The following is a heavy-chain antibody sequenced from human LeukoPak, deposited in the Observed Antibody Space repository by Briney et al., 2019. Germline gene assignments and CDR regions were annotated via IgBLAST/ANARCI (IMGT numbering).Heavy chain of an antibody. J-gene: IGHJ4*02. CDR3: AVAPRSGWYGRLSDY. CDR1: GGSFSGYY. CDR2: INHSGST. Sequence: SETLSLTCAVYGGSFSGYYWSWIRQPPGKGLEWIGEINHSGSTNYNPSLKSRVTISVDTSKNQFSLKLSSVTAADTAVYYCAVAPRSGWYGRLSDYWGQGILVTVSS. V-gene: IGHV4-34*01. D-gene: IGHD6-19*01.